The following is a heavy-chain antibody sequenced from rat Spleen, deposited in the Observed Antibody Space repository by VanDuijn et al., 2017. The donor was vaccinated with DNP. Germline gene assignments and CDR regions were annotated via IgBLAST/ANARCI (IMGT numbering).Heavy chain of an antibody. CDR1: GYSISSNY. D-gene: IGHD1-1*01. CDR3: TRSGIYYYSAYYFDY. V-gene: IGHV3-1*01. Sequence: EVQLQESGPGLVKPSQSLSLTCSVTGYSISSNYWGWIRKFPGSKMEWMGYISYSGGTRYNPSLKSRISITRDTSENQFFLHLNSVTTEDTATYYCTRSGIYYYSAYYFDYWGQGVMVTVSS. J-gene: IGHJ2*01. CDR2: ISYSGGT.